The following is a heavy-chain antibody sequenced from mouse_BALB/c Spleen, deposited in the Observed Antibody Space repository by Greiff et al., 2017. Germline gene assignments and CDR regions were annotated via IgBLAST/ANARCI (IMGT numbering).Heavy chain of an antibody. J-gene: IGHJ3*01. CDR3: ARQDYGNYVFAY. V-gene: IGHV5-12-2*01. Sequence: EVKVEESGGGLVQPGGSLKLSCAASGFTFSSYTMSWVRQTPEKRLEWVAYISNGGGSTYYPDTVKGRFTISRDNAKNTLYLQMSSLKSEDTAMYYCARQDYGNYVFAYWGQGTLVTVSA. CDR1: GFTFSSYT. CDR2: ISNGGGST. D-gene: IGHD2-1*01.